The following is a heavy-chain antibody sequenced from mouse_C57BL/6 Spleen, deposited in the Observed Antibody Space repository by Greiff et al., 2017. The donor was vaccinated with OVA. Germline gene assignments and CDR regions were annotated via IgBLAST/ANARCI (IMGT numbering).Heavy chain of an antibody. Sequence: QVQLKESGAELVRPGTSVKVSCKASGYAFTNYLIEWVKQRPGQGLEWIGVINPGSGGTNYNEKFKGKATLTADKSSSTAYMQLSSLTSEDSAVYFCARPTTDYYAMDYWGQGTSVTVSS. D-gene: IGHD2-12*01. CDR1: GYAFTNYL. CDR3: ARPTTDYYAMDY. CDR2: INPGSGGT. V-gene: IGHV1-54*01. J-gene: IGHJ4*01.